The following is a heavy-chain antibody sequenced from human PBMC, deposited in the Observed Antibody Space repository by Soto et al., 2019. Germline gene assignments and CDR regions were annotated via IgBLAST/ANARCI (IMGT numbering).Heavy chain of an antibody. CDR3: ARGRNMVRGVIVYYYYYMDV. Sequence: PSETLSLTCAVYGGSFSGYYWSWIRQPPGKGLEWIGEINHSGSTNYNPSLKSRVTISVDTSKNQFSLKLSSVTAADTAVYYCARGRNMVRGVIVYYYYYMDVWGKGTTVTVSS. CDR1: GGSFSGYY. V-gene: IGHV4-34*01. CDR2: INHSGST. J-gene: IGHJ6*03. D-gene: IGHD3-10*01.